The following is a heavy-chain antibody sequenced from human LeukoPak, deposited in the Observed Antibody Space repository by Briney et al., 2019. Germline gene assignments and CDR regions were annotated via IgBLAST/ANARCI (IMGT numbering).Heavy chain of an antibody. D-gene: IGHD3-22*01. V-gene: IGHV4-59*08. J-gene: IGHJ1*01. CDR3: ARHWFARPGDSSGYGLAEYFQH. Sequence: KTSETLSLTCAVYGGSFSGYYWSWIRQPPGKGLEWIGYIYYSGSTNYNPSLKSRVTISVDTSENQFSLKLSSVTAADTAVYYCARHWFARPGDSSGYGLAEYFQHWGQGTLVTVSS. CDR2: IYYSGST. CDR1: GGSFSGYY.